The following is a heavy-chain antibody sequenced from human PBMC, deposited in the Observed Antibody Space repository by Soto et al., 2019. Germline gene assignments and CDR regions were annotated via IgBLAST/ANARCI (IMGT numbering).Heavy chain of an antibody. D-gene: IGHD3-9*01. J-gene: IGHJ4*02. V-gene: IGHV3-30-3*01. CDR1: GFTFRSYA. CDR3: ARDDQSTISFDY. Sequence: GGSLRLSCAASGFTFRSYAMHWVRQAPGKGLGGVAVISYDGSNKYYADSVKGRSSISRDNSKNTLYLQMNSLRAEDTAVCYCARDDQSTISFDYWGQGTLVNVSS. CDR2: ISYDGSNK.